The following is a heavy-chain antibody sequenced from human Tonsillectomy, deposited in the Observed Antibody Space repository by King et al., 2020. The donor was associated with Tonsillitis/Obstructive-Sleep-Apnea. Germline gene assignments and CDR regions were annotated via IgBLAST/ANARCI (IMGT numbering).Heavy chain of an antibody. D-gene: IGHD2-2*01. J-gene: IGHJ6*03. CDR3: ARELVVPAAMSYNYYYYMDV. CDR1: GFTFSSYW. V-gene: IGHV3-74*01. CDR2: INSDGSST. Sequence: VQLVESGGGLVQPGESLRLSCAASGFTFSSYWMHWVRQAPGKGLVWVSRINSDGSSTSYADSVKGRFTISRDNAKNTLYLQMNSLRAEDTAVYYCARELVVPAAMSYNYYYYMDVWAKGPRSPSP.